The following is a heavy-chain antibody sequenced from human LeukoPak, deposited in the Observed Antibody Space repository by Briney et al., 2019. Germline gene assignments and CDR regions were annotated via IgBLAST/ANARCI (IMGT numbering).Heavy chain of an antibody. D-gene: IGHD4-17*01. CDR1: GGSFSGYY. Sequence: NSSETLSLTCAVYGGSFSGYYWSWIRQPPGKGLEWIGEINHSGSTNYNPSLKSRVTISVDTSKNQFSLKLSSVTAADTAVYYCARLFTLDYGDYYYYYYMDVWGKGTTVTISS. J-gene: IGHJ6*03. V-gene: IGHV4-34*01. CDR3: ARLFTLDYGDYYYYYYMDV. CDR2: INHSGST.